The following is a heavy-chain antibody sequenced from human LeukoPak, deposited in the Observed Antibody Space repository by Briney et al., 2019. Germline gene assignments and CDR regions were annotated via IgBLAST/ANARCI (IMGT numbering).Heavy chain of an antibody. Sequence: SVKVSCKASGGTFSSYAISWVRQAPGQGLEWMGGIIPIFGTANYAQKFQGRVTITTDESTSTAYMELSSLRSEDTAVYYCARHSWYSSGWYYFDYWGQGTLVTVSS. J-gene: IGHJ4*02. D-gene: IGHD6-19*01. V-gene: IGHV1-69*05. CDR3: ARHSWYSSGWYYFDY. CDR1: GGTFSSYA. CDR2: IIPIFGTA.